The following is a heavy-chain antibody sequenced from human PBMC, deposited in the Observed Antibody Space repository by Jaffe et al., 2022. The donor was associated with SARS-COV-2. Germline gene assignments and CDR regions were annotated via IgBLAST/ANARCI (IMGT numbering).Heavy chain of an antibody. D-gene: IGHD6-25*01. CDR3: ARSGANSGWA. Sequence: QVQLQESGPGLVRPSETLSLTCTVSGGSISGYYWSWSRQPPGKGLEWIGYIHYSGSNSYNPSLKSRVTISVDTSKNQFSLRLTSVTAADTAVYYCARSGANSGWAWGQGTLVTVSS. J-gene: IGHJ4*02. V-gene: IGHV4-59*01. CDR2: IHYSGSN. CDR1: GGSISGYY.